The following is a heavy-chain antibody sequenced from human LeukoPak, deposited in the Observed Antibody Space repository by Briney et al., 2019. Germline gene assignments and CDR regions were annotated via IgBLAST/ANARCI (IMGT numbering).Heavy chain of an antibody. CDR3: ARELVVAAQGALGY. V-gene: IGHV1-8*01. CDR1: GYTFTSYD. J-gene: IGHJ4*02. D-gene: IGHD2-15*01. Sequence: ASVKVSCKASGYTFTSYDINWVRQATGQGLEWMGWMNPNSGSTGYAQKFQGRVTMTRNTSISTAYMELSSLRSEDTAVYYCARELVVAAQGALGYWGQGTLVTVSS. CDR2: MNPNSGST.